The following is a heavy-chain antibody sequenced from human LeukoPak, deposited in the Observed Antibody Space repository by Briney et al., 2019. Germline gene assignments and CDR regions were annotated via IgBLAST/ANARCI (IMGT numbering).Heavy chain of an antibody. CDR2: ISAYSGNT. V-gene: IGHV1-18*01. D-gene: IGHD6-13*01. J-gene: IGHJ4*02. CDR3: ARAGRTAAGTLGY. CDR1: GYTFTTYG. Sequence: ASVKVSCKASGYTFTTYGISWVRQAPGRGLEWMGWISAYSGNTNYAQKLQGRVTMTTDTPTSTAYMELRSLRSEDTAVYYCARAGRTAAGTLGYWGQGTLVTVSS.